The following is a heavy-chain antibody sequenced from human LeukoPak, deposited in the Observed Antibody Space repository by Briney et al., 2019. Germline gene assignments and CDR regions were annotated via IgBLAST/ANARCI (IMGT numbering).Heavy chain of an antibody. Sequence: PSVKVSCKTSVYTFSAHFIHWVRQAPGQGPEWMGWINTKSVGTRYAQKFQGRVTVTRDTSISTADMELTSLTSDDTAVYYCARDTGTGVYVFDYWGQGTLV. CDR2: INTKSVGT. CDR1: VYTFSAHF. CDR3: ARDTGTGVYVFDY. V-gene: IGHV1-2*02. J-gene: IGHJ4*02. D-gene: IGHD5/OR15-5a*01.